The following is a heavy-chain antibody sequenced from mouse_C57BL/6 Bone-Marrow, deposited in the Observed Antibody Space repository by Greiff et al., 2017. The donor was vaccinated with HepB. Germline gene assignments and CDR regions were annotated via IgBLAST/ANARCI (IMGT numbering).Heavy chain of an antibody. CDR2: ISSGSSTI. Sequence: EVHLVESGGGLVKPGGSLKLSCAASGFTFSDYGMHWVRQAPEKGLEWVAYISSGSSTIYYADTVKGRFTISRDNAKNTLFLQMTSLRSEDTAMYYCARRYYGSSYGFAYWGQGTLVTVSA. CDR1: GFTFSDYG. J-gene: IGHJ3*01. CDR3: ARRYYGSSYGFAY. V-gene: IGHV5-17*01. D-gene: IGHD1-1*01.